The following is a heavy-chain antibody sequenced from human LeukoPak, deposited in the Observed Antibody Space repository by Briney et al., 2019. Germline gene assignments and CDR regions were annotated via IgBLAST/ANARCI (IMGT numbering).Heavy chain of an antibody. J-gene: IGHJ5*02. Sequence: KPSETLSLTCTISGGSISSYSWSWIRQPPGKGLEWIGFIYYSGSTNYNPSLKSRVTISVDTSKNHFSLKLSSVTAADTAVYYCASDPSGNNWSDPWGQGTLDTVSS. V-gene: IGHV4-59*01. CDR3: ASDPSGNNWSDP. D-gene: IGHD1-26*01. CDR2: IYYSGST. CDR1: GGSISSYS.